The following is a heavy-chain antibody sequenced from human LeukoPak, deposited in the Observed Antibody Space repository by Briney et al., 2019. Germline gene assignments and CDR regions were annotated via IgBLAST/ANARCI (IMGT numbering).Heavy chain of an antibody. CDR1: GFTFSSYA. D-gene: IGHD6-19*01. Sequence: GSLRLSCAASGFTFSSYAMSWVRQPPGKGLEWIGEINHSGSTNYNPSLKSRVTISVDTSKNQFSLKLSSVTAADTAVYYCARGVTASMDASGPPDLFDYWGQGTLVTVSS. V-gene: IGHV4-34*01. J-gene: IGHJ4*02. CDR3: ARGVTASMDASGPPDLFDY. CDR2: INHSGST.